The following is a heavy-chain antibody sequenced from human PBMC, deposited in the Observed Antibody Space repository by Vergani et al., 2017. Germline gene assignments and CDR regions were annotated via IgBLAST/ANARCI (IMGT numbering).Heavy chain of an antibody. CDR1: GYSITNYW. Sequence: EVQLVQSGAEVKKPGESLKISCQGSGYSITNYWIAWVRQRPGKGLEWMGIIYAGDSDVRYSPSFQGQVTMSVDKFLSTAYLQWSSLKASDTATYYCAKTHDFSSLYSSYNWFDPWGQGTQVTVSS. J-gene: IGHJ5*02. V-gene: IGHV5-51*03. CDR2: IYAGDSDV. CDR3: AKTHDFSSLYSSYNWFDP. D-gene: IGHD3-3*01.